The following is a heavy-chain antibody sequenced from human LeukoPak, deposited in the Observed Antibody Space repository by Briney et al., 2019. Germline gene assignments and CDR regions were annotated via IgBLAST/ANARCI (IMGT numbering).Heavy chain of an antibody. D-gene: IGHD5-12*01. Sequence: SGGSLRLSCAASGFTFSSYSMNWVRHAPGKGLEWVSYISSSSSTIYYADSVKGRFTISRDNAKNSLYLQMNSLRAEDTAVYYCAKDPFGYSGYDRIAVAGTSDYWGQGTLVTVSS. V-gene: IGHV3-48*04. CDR1: GFTFSSYS. CDR3: AKDPFGYSGYDRIAVAGTSDY. J-gene: IGHJ4*02. CDR2: ISSSSSTI.